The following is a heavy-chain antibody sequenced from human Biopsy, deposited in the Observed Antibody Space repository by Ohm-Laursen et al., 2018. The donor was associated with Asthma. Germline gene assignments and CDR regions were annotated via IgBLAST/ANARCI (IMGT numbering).Heavy chain of an antibody. Sequence: SLRLSCAASGFVFRSHAMHWVRQAPGKGMEWVAVVSYDGGVVHYADSMKGRFTIARDNAKSTLYLQMNRLRTDDTAVYFCAKRRGYSDLTDFDHWGQGTLVTVSS. CDR3: AKRRGYSDLTDFDH. D-gene: IGHD3-3*01. CDR1: GFVFRSHA. J-gene: IGHJ4*02. V-gene: IGHV3-30*18. CDR2: VSYDGGVV.